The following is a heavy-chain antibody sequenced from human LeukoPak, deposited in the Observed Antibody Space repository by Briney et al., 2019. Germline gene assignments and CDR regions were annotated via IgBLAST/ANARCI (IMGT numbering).Heavy chain of an antibody. V-gene: IGHV1-46*01. CDR1: GYTFTSYY. Sequence: GASVKVSCKASGYTFTSYYFHWVRQAPGQGLEWMGILNPSGGSTSYAQQFQGRVTMTRDTSTRTVYMDLSSLRSEDTAMYDCATLSRYGSGSYYYYFEQWGQGTLVTVSS. J-gene: IGHJ4*02. CDR2: LNPSGGST. D-gene: IGHD3-10*01. CDR3: ATLSRYGSGSYYYYFEQ.